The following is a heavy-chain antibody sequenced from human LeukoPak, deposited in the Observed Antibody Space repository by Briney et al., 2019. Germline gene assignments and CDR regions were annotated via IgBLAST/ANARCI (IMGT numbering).Heavy chain of an antibody. Sequence: PSETLSLTCTVSGYSISSGYYWGWIRQPPGKGLEWIGSIYHSGSTFYNPSLKSRITISMDTSKNQFSLNLTSVTAADTAVFYCARRRYCSSTACSYNWPYFDYWGQGTLVTVSS. CDR2: IYHSGST. CDR3: ARRRYCSSTACSYNWPYFDY. D-gene: IGHD2-2*01. J-gene: IGHJ4*02. V-gene: IGHV4-38-2*02. CDR1: GYSISSGYY.